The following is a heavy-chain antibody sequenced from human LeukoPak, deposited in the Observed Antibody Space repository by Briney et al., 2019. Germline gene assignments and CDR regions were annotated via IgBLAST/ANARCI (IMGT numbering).Heavy chain of an antibody. CDR3: TAEVPELDRGYSWDP. D-gene: IGHD5-18*01. CDR2: MNPNSGNT. CDR1: GYTFTSYD. Sequence: GASVKVSCKASGYTFTSYDINWVRQATGQGLEWMGWMNPNSGNTGYAQKFQGRVTMTRNTSISTAYMELSSLRSEDTAVYYCTAEVPELDRGYSWDPWGQGTLVTVSP. J-gene: IGHJ5*02. V-gene: IGHV1-8*01.